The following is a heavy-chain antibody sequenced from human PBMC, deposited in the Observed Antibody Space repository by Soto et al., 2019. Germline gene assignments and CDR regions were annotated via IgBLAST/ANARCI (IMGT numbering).Heavy chain of an antibody. CDR3: AKVGSERYSGQHSDY. Sequence: EMQLLESGGGLVQPGGSLRLSCAASGFTFSNYAMNWVRQAPGKGLEWVSTISSSSGSTYYADSVKGRFTISRDNSKNFLYLQMNSLRGDDTAVYYCAKVGSERYSGQHSDYWGQGTLVTISS. J-gene: IGHJ4*02. V-gene: IGHV3-23*01. CDR1: GFTFSNYA. D-gene: IGHD5-12*01. CDR2: ISSSSGST.